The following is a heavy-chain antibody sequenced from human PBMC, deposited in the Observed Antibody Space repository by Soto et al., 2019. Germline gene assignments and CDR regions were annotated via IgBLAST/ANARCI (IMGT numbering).Heavy chain of an antibody. Sequence: PSETLSLTCTVSGGSISSGGYYWSWIRQHPGKGLEWIGYIYYSGSTYYNPSLKSRVTISVDTSKNQFSLKLSSVTAADTAVYYCARGNVDTAMVGWGQGTLVTVSS. V-gene: IGHV4-31*03. CDR2: IYYSGST. D-gene: IGHD5-18*01. J-gene: IGHJ1*01. CDR1: GGSISSGGYY. CDR3: ARGNVDTAMVG.